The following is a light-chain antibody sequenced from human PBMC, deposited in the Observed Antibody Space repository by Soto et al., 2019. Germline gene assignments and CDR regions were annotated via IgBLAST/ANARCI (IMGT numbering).Light chain of an antibody. CDR1: SSNIGNNY. J-gene: IGLJ1*01. V-gene: IGLV1-51*01. CDR3: GTWDSSLSAYV. Sequence: QSVLTQPPSVSAAPGQKVTISCSGSSSNIGNNYVSWYQQLPGTAPKLLIYDNIKRPSGIPDRFSGSKSGTSATLGTTGLQTGDEADYYCGTWDSSLSAYVFGTGTKLTVL. CDR2: DNI.